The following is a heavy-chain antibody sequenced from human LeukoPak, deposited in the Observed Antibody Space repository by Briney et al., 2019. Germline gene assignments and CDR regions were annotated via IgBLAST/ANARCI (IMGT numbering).Heavy chain of an antibody. Sequence: SVKVSCKASGGTFSSYGISWVRQAPGQGLEWMGWISAYNGNTNYAQKLQGRVTMTTDTSTSTAYMELRSLRSDDTAVYYCARGVVVPAADGGNWFDPWGQGTLVTVSS. CDR3: ARGVVVPAADGGNWFDP. D-gene: IGHD2-2*01. CDR1: GGTFSSYG. J-gene: IGHJ5*02. CDR2: ISAYNGNT. V-gene: IGHV1-18*01.